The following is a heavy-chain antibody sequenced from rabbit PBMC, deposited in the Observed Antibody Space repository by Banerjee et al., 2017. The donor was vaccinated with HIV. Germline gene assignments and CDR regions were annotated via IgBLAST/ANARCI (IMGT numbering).Heavy chain of an antibody. CDR1: GIDFNNYG. CDR3: ARDIPISGGYSFDL. D-gene: IGHD1-1*01. J-gene: IGHJ4*01. Sequence: EQLVESGGGLVTLGGSLKLSCKASGIDFNNYGITWVRQAPGKGLEWIACIDTASSGSTAYASWAKGRFTISKTSSTTVTLQMTSLTAADTATYFCARDIPISGGYSFDLWGPGTLVTVS. V-gene: IGHV1S45*01. CDR2: IDTASSGST.